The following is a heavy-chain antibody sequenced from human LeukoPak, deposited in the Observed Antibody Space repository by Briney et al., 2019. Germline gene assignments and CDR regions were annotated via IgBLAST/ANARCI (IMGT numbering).Heavy chain of an antibody. V-gene: IGHV4-30-4*08. CDR2: IYYSGST. J-gene: IGHJ6*03. CDR1: GGSISSGDYY. CDR3: ARYGSSSLRAGYYYYMDV. D-gene: IGHD6-19*01. Sequence: SETLSLTCTVSGGSISSGDYYWSWIRQPPGKGLEWIGYIYYSGSTYYNPSLKSRVTISVDTSKNQFSLKLSSVTAADTAVYYCARYGSSSLRAGYYYYMDVWAKGPRSPSP.